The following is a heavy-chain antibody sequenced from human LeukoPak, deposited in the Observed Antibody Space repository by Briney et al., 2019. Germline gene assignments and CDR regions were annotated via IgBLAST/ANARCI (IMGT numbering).Heavy chain of an antibody. CDR2: IGHSGSA. CDR1: RGSFNDHY. CDR3: AGTRRTYADYVLPLHP. V-gene: IGHV4-34*01. Sequence: SETLSLTCAVYRGSFNDHYWTWIRQPPGRGLEYIGEIGHSGSATYSASLKSRVTISLDMSKNQFSLRLNSVTAADTAVYYCAGTRRTYADYVLPLHPWGQGTLVTVSS. J-gene: IGHJ5*02. D-gene: IGHD4-17*01.